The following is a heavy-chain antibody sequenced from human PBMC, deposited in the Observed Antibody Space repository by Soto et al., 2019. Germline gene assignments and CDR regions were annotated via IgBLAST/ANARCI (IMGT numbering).Heavy chain of an antibody. Sequence: XGSLRLSCAASGFMFSGSAIHWVRQASGRGLDWVGRIRSRANNFATSSAASVKGRFTFSRDDSKNTAYLQMNTLKPEDTAVYYCARGQGAAIGDYYYHGMDAWGQGTTVTVSS. CDR3: ARGQGAAIGDYYYHGMDA. V-gene: IGHV3-73*01. CDR1: GFMFSGSA. J-gene: IGHJ6*02. D-gene: IGHD2-2*02. CDR2: IRSRANNFAT.